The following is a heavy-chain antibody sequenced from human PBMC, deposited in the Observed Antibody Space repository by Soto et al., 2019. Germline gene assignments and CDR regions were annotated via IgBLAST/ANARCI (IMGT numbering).Heavy chain of an antibody. Sequence: QVQLVQSGAEVMKPGSLVKLTCKASGGTFSSYAISWVRQAPGQGLEWMGGIIPIFGTANYAQKFQGRVTITADESTSTAYMELSSLRSEDTAVYYCARAPRGEYGSGRYGMDVWGQGTTVTVSS. D-gene: IGHD3-10*01. CDR1: GGTFSSYA. V-gene: IGHV1-69*01. CDR2: IIPIFGTA. CDR3: ARAPRGEYGSGRYGMDV. J-gene: IGHJ6*02.